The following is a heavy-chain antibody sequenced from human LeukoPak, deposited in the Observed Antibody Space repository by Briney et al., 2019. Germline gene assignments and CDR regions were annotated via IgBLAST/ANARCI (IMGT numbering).Heavy chain of an antibody. J-gene: IGHJ4*02. CDR2: ISYDGSNE. Sequence: GGSLRLSCAASGFTFSGFAMHWVRQAPGKGLEWVAVISYDGSNEYYADSVKGRFTISRDSSKNTLYLQMNSLRAEDTAVYYCARDPLGDSTYYFDYWGQGALVTVSS. CDR1: GFTFSGFA. CDR3: ARDPLGDSTYYFDY. V-gene: IGHV3-30*04. D-gene: IGHD2-21*01.